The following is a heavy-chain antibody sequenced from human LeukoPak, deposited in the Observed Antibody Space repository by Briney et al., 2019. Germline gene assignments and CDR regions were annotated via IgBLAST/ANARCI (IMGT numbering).Heavy chain of an antibody. CDR3: ARRKVDTAMVGVAFDI. D-gene: IGHD5-18*01. J-gene: IGHJ3*02. V-gene: IGHV4-39*07. CDR1: GGSIGNSGSH. CDR2: IYSSGST. Sequence: SETLSLTCTVSGGSIGNSGSHWGWIHQSPGKGLEWIGSIYSSGSTYYNPSLKSRVTISVDKSKNQFSLKLSSVTAADTAVYYCARRKVDTAMVGVAFDIWGQGTMVTVSS.